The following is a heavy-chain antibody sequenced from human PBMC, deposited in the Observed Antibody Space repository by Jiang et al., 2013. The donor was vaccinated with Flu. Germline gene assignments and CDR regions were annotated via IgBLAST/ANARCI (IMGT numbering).Heavy chain of an antibody. Sequence: QTLSLECAVSGDSIADANYYWSWIRQSPGKGLEWLGNIYNRGTTDYNSALKGRLSLSRDTSKNRVSLTLNSVTDADTAVYYCARERAVSCSFQGCYGERDTWGPGLMVTVSS. CDR2: IYNRGTT. D-gene: IGHD6-19*01. CDR3: ARERAVSCSFQGCYGERDT. CDR1: GDSIADANYY. V-gene: IGHV4-30-2*05. J-gene: IGHJ5*02.